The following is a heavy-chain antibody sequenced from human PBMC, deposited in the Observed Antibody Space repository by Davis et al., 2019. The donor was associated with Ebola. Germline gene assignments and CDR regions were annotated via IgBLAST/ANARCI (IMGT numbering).Heavy chain of an antibody. CDR1: GYIFTNYW. CDR2: IYPGDSDT. CDR3: ARTPSNFAFDI. V-gene: IGHV5-51*01. Sequence: GESLKISCKGSGYIFTNYWIGWVRQMPGKGLEWMGLIYPGDSDTRYSPSFQGQVTISADRSITTAYLQWSDLMPSDTAMYYCARTPSNFAFDIWGQGTMVTVSS. J-gene: IGHJ3*02.